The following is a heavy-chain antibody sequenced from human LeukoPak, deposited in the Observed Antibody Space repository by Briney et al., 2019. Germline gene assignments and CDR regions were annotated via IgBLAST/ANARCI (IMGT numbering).Heavy chain of an antibody. Sequence: SETLSLTCTVSGGSISSYYWSWIRQPPGKGLEWIGSIYYSGSTYYNPSLKSRVTISVDTSKNQFSLKLSSVTAADTAVYYCATGTVLWFGELPAYWGQGTLVTVSS. CDR3: ATGTVLWFGELPAY. V-gene: IGHV4-59*12. J-gene: IGHJ4*02. D-gene: IGHD3-10*01. CDR1: GGSISSYY. CDR2: IYYSGST.